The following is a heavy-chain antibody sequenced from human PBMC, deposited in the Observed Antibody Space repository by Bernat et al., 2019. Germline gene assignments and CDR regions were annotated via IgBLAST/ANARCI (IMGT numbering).Heavy chain of an antibody. CDR2: ISGDGSST. J-gene: IGHJ6*02. CDR3: ANDMRYNRPFEGMDV. Sequence: EVQLVESGGAVVQPGGSLRLSCATSGFTFDDYAMHWVRQVPGKGLEWVSLISGDGSSTYYADSVKGRSTISRDNSKNSLYLQMNSLRTEDTALFYCANDMRYNRPFEGMDVWGQGTTVTVSS. D-gene: IGHD1-14*01. CDR1: GFTFDDYA. V-gene: IGHV3-43*02.